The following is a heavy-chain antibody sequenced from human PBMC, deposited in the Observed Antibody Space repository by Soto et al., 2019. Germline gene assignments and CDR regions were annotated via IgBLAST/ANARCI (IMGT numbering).Heavy chain of an antibody. CDR1: GFTFSNYG. CDR2: IWFDGSNK. Sequence: QVQLVESGGGVVQPGRSLRLSCAASGFTFSNYGMHWVRQAPGKGLEWVAVIWFDGSNKYYADSVKGRFTISRDNSKNTLYLQMHSLRAEDTAVYYCARVGITATTFRGVDYWGQGTLVTVSS. CDR3: ARVGITATTFRGVDY. D-gene: IGHD1-20*01. V-gene: IGHV3-33*01. J-gene: IGHJ4*02.